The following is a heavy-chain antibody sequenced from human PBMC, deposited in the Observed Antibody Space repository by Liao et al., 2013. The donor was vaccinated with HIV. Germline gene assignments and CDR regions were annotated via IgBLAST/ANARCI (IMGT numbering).Heavy chain of an antibody. D-gene: IGHD2-15*01. CDR3: ARDVVYPYYYMDV. V-gene: IGHV4-61*02. CDR2: ISTSGST. Sequence: QVQLQESGPGLVKPSQTLSLTCTVSGGSISSRSYYWSWIRQPAGKGLEWIGRISTSGSTNYNPSLKSRVTISIDTSKNQFSLKLTSVTAADTAVYYCARDVVYPYYYMDVWGKGTTVTVSS. CDR1: GGSISSRSYY. J-gene: IGHJ6*03.